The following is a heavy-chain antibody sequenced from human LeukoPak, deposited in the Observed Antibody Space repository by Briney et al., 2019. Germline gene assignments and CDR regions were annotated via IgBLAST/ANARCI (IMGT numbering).Heavy chain of an antibody. J-gene: IGHJ6*03. CDR1: GYAFTGYY. CDR2: INPNSGAR. Sequence: ATVKVSCKASGYAFTGYYMDWVRQAPGQGLEWMGRINPNSGARNYAQKFQGRVTMTRDTTLSTAYMEFNGLRSDDTAVYYCARGIYSTVLYFYMDVWGKGTTVTVYS. D-gene: IGHD2/OR15-2a*01. CDR3: ARGIYSTVLYFYMDV. V-gene: IGHV1-2*06.